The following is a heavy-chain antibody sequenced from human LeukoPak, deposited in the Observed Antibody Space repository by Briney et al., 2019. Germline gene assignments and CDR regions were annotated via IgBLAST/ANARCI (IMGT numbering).Heavy chain of an antibody. Sequence: ASLRVSCTASAYIFTDYYIHWVRQAPGQGLEWMGWINPHSGGTNYAQNFQDRVTMTGDTSISTAYMELSRLISDDTAIYYCARGGDNYDILTQWGQGTLVTVSS. CDR1: AYIFTDYY. CDR3: ARGGDNYDILTQ. V-gene: IGHV1-2*02. J-gene: IGHJ4*02. D-gene: IGHD3-9*01. CDR2: INPHSGGT.